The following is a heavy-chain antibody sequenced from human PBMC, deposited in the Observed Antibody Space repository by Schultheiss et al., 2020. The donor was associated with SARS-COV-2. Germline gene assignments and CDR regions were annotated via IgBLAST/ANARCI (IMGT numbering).Heavy chain of an antibody. J-gene: IGHJ4*02. CDR2: ISYDGSNK. Sequence: GGSLRLSCAASGFTFSSYAMHWVCQAPGKGLEWVAVISYDGSNKYYADSVKGRFTISRDNSKNTLYLQMNSLRAEDTAVYYCARIPTYYDSSGYNFAFGYWGQGTLVTVSS. V-gene: IGHV3-30*01. D-gene: IGHD3-22*01. CDR1: GFTFSSYA. CDR3: ARIPTYYDSSGYNFAFGY.